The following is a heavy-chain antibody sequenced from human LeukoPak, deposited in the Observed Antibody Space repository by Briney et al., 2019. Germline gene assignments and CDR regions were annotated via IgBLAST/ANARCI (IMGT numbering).Heavy chain of an antibody. CDR1: GGSISSSSYY. D-gene: IGHD2-21*02. CDR3: ARPNCGGDCRDAFDI. V-gene: IGHV4-39*01. CDR2: IYYSGST. J-gene: IGHJ3*02. Sequence: PSETLSLTCTVSGGSISSSSYYWGWIRQPPGKGLEWIGSIYYSGSTYYNPSLKSRVTISVDTSKNQFSLKLSSVTAADTAVYYCARPNCGGDCRDAFDIWGQGTMVTVPS.